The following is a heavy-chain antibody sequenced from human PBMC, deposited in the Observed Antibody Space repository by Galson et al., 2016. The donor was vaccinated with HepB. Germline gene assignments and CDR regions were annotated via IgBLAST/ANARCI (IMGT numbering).Heavy chain of an antibody. CDR1: GFTFNTYG. D-gene: IGHD2/OR15-2a*01. CDR3: ARNPEVNIILQH. J-gene: IGHJ1*01. V-gene: IGHV3-48*02. CDR2: ISSSSDII. Sequence: SLRLSCAASGFTFNTYGMNWVRQAPGKGLEWVSFISSSSDIIHYADSVKGRFTISRDNAKNALYLQTNSLRNEDMAVYYFARNPEVNIILQHWGQGTLVTVSS.